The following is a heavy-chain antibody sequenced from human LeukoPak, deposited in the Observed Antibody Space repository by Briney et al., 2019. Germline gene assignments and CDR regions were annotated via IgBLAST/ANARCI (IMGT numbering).Heavy chain of an antibody. CDR1: GYTFTSYD. CDR2: MIPNSGNT. D-gene: IGHD3-10*01. CDR3: AKDVGLWYGELTDY. J-gene: IGHJ4*02. V-gene: IGHV1-8*02. Sequence: ASVKVSCKASGYTFTSYDINWVRQATGQGLEWMGWMIPNSGNTGYAQKFQGRVTMTRDTSISTAYMELSRLRSDDTAVYYCAKDVGLWYGELTDYWGQGTLVTVSS.